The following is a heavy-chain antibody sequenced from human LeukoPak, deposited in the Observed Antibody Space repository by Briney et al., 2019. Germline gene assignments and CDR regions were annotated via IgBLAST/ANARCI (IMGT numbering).Heavy chain of an antibody. CDR2: IYYSGST. Sequence: SETLSLTCTVSGGSISSSSYYWGWIRQPPGKGLEWIGSIYYSGSTHYNPSLKSRVTISVDTSKNQFSLKLSSVTAADTAVYYCALDYKNWFDPWGQGTLVTVSS. CDR3: ALDYKNWFDP. D-gene: IGHD4-11*01. V-gene: IGHV4-39*01. J-gene: IGHJ5*02. CDR1: GGSISSSSYY.